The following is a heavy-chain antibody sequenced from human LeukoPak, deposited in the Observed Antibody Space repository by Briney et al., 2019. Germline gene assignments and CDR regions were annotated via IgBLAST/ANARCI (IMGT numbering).Heavy chain of an antibody. CDR1: GYTFTSYG. CDR3: ARLPDYYDSSGSDY. J-gene: IGHJ4*02. D-gene: IGHD3-22*01. V-gene: IGHV1-18*01. CDR2: ISAYNGNT. Sequence: ASVKVSCKASGYTFTSYGISWVRQAPGQGLEWMGWISAYNGNTNYAQKLQGRVTMTTDTYTSTAYMELRSLRSDDTAVYYCARLPDYYDSSGSDYWGQGTLVTVSS.